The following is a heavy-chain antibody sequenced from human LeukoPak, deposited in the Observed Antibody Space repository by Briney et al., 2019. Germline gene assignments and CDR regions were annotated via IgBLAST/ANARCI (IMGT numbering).Heavy chain of an antibody. J-gene: IGHJ4*02. CDR1: GGSFSGYY. V-gene: IGHV4-34*01. Sequence: SETLSLTCAVYGGSFSGYYWSWIRQPPGKGLEWIREINHSGSTNYNPSLKSRVTISVDTSKNQFSLKLSSVTAADTAVYYCARGYSGTLLEYYFDYWGQGTLVTVSS. CDR3: ARGYSGTLLEYYFDY. D-gene: IGHD1-26*01. CDR2: INHSGST.